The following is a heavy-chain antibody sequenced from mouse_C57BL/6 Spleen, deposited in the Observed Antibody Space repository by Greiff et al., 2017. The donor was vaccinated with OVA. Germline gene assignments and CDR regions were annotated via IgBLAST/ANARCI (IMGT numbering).Heavy chain of an antibody. J-gene: IGHJ4*01. Sequence: EVQVVESEGGLVQPGSSMKLSCTASGFTFSDYYMAWVRQVPEKGLEWVANINYDGSSTYYLDSLKSRFIISRDNAKNILYLQMSSLKSEDTATYYCARDAGYYGSSYRYAMDYWGQGTSVTVSS. CDR1: GFTFSDYY. D-gene: IGHD1-1*01. CDR3: ARDAGYYGSSYRYAMDY. CDR2: INYDGSST. V-gene: IGHV5-16*01.